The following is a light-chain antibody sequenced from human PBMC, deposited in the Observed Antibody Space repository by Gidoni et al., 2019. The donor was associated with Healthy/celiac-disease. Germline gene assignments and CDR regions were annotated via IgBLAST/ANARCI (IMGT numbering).Light chain of an antibody. Sequence: QSALTQPASVSGSPGQSNTISCTGTSSDVGGYNYVSWYQQHPGKAPKLMIYDVSNRPSGVSTRFSGSKSGNTASLTISGLQAEDVADYYCSSYTSSSSYVFGTGTKVTVL. CDR2: DVS. CDR1: SSDVGGYNY. V-gene: IGLV2-14*01. J-gene: IGLJ1*01. CDR3: SSYTSSSSYV.